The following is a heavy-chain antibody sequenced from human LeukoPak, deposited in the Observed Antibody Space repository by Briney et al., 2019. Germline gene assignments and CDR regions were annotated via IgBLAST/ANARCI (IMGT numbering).Heavy chain of an antibody. D-gene: IGHD3-3*01. Sequence: VGLLRLSGEDSRFSFGSYAMQWVRQAPGKGLEWVAVISYDGSNKYYADSVKGRFTISRDNSKNTLYLQMNSLRAEDTAVYYWEWLQLALDAFDISGQGTMVTVYS. CDR1: RFSFGSYA. V-gene: IGHV3-30*01. CDR2: ISYDGSNK. CDR3: EWLQLALDAFDI. J-gene: IGHJ3*02.